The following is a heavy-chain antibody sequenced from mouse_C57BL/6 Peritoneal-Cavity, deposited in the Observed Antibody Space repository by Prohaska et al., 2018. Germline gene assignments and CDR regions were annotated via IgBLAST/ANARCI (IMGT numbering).Heavy chain of an antibody. CDR1: GFTFSDYG. D-gene: IGHD2-2*01. J-gene: IGHJ3*01. CDR2: ISSGSSTI. Sequence: EVQLVESGGGLVKPGGPLKLSCAASGFTFSDYGMHWVRQAPEKGLEWVAYISSGSSTIYYADTVKGRFTISRDNAKNTLFLQMTSLRSEDTAMYYCARVHGSAWFAYWGQGTLVTVSA. V-gene: IGHV5-17*01. CDR3: ARVHGSAWFAY.